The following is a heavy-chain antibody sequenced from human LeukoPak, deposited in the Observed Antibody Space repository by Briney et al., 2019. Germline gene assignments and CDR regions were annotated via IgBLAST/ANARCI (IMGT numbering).Heavy chain of an antibody. CDR3: ARHSLAVRDCSGGSCYQAAFDI. CDR2: IYYSGST. J-gene: IGHJ3*02. D-gene: IGHD2-15*01. V-gene: IGHV4-59*08. Sequence: PSETLSLTCTVSGVSISSYYWSWIRQPPGKGLEWIGYIYYSGSTNYNPSLKSRVTISVDTSKNQFSLKLSSVTAADTAVYYCARHSLAVRDCSGGSCYQAAFDIWGQGTMVTVSS. CDR1: GVSISSYY.